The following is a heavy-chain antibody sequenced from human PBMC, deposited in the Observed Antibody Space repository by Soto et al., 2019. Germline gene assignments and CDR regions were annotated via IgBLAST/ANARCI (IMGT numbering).Heavy chain of an antibody. CDR3: ARHGSGSFPYYYYGMDV. Sequence: GESLNLSCKGSGYSFTSYCIGWVRQMPGKGLEWMGIIYPGDSDTRYSPSFQGQVTISADKSISTAYLQWSSLKASDTAMYYCARHGSGSFPYYYYGMDVWGQGTTVTVSS. CDR1: GYSFTSYC. CDR2: IYPGDSDT. D-gene: IGHD1-26*01. J-gene: IGHJ6*02. V-gene: IGHV5-51*01.